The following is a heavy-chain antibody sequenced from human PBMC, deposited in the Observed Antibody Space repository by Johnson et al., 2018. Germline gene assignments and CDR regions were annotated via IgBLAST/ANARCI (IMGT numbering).Heavy chain of an antibody. J-gene: IGHJ3*02. CDR1: GFTFSSYW. CDR3: VREGISETGCAVDI. CDR2: IYTGGST. D-gene: IGHD1-7*01. V-gene: IGHV3-66*01. Sequence: EVQLVESGGGLVQPGGSLRLSCPASGFTFSSYWMSWVRQAPGKGLEWVSDIYTGGSTYYADSVKGRFTISRDNSKNTRYLQMHSLRAEDTAVYYCVREGISETGCAVDIWGQGTKVTVSS.